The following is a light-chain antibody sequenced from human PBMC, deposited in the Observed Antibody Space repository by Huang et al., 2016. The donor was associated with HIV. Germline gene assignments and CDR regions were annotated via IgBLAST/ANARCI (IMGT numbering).Light chain of an antibody. V-gene: IGKV3-15*01. CDR1: ESVSSI. CDR3: QQYNDWPPVT. Sequence: PGERVTLSCRASESVSSILAWYQQKFGQAPRRLIYDASTRATGIPGRFSGSGSGTEFTLTINGLLSEDFAVCYCQQYNDWPPVTFGQETRLDMK. J-gene: IGKJ5*01. CDR2: DAS.